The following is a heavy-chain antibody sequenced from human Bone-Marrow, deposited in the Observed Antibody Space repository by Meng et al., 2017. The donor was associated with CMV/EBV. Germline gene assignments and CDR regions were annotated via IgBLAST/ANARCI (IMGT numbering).Heavy chain of an antibody. CDR1: GFTFSSYA. V-gene: IGHV3-30*04. Sequence: GGSLRLSCAASGFTFSSYAMHWVRQAPGKGLEWVAVISYDGSNKYYADSVKGRFTISRDNSKNTLYLQMNSLRAEDTAVYYCARSRRWLQLPLDYWGQGNLVTVSS. CDR2: ISYDGSNK. D-gene: IGHD5-24*01. J-gene: IGHJ4*02. CDR3: ARSRRWLQLPLDY.